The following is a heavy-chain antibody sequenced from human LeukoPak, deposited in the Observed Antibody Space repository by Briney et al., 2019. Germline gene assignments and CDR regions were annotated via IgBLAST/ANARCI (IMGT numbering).Heavy chain of an antibody. D-gene: IGHD6-13*01. CDR2: IIPIFGTA. J-gene: IGHJ6*02. CDR3: ARGLIEAAGIYYYYYGMDV. CDR1: GGTFSSYA. V-gene: IGHV1-69*13. Sequence: GASVKVSCKASGGTFSSYAISWVRQAPGQGLEWMGGIIPIFGTANYAQKFQGRVTITADESTSTAYMELSRLRSEDTAVYYCARGLIEAAGIYYYYYGMDVWGQGTTVTVPS.